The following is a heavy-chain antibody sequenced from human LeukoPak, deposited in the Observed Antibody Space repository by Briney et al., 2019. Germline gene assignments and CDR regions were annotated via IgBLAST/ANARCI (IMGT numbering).Heavy chain of an antibody. Sequence: SETLSLTCAVYGGSFSGYYWSWIRQPPGKGLEWIGEINHSGSTNYNPFLKSRVTISVDTFKNQFSLKLSSVTAADTAVYYCARGSMVRGVTGLYYYYMDVWGKGTTVTVSS. J-gene: IGHJ6*03. CDR2: INHSGST. D-gene: IGHD3-10*01. CDR1: GGSFSGYY. CDR3: ARGSMVRGVTGLYYYYMDV. V-gene: IGHV4-34*01.